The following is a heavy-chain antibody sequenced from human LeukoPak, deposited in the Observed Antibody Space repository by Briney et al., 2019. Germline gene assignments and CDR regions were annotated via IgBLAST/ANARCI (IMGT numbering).Heavy chain of an antibody. D-gene: IGHD2-8*02. V-gene: IGHV4-30-2*01. Sequence: SQTLSLTCAVSGGSISSGGYSWSWIRQPPGKGQEWIGYIYHSGSTYYNPSLKSRVTISVDRSKNQFSLKLSSVTAADTAVYYCARLNDYWYYFDYWGQGTLVTVSS. J-gene: IGHJ4*02. CDR3: ARLNDYWYYFDY. CDR2: IYHSGST. CDR1: GGSISSGGYS.